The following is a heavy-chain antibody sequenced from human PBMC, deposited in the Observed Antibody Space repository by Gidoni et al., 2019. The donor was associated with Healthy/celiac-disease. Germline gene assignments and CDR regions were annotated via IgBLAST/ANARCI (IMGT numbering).Heavy chain of an antibody. V-gene: IGHV3-21*01. D-gene: IGHD1-7*01. CDR2: ISSSSSYI. CDR3: ARDWNWNLGWFDP. Sequence: EVQLVESGGGLVKPGGSLRLSCAASGCTFSSYSMNWVRQAPGKGLEWVSSISSSSSYIYYADSVKGRFTISRDNAKNSLYLQMNSLRAEDTAVYYCARDWNWNLGWFDPWGQGTLVTVSS. J-gene: IGHJ5*02. CDR1: GCTFSSYS.